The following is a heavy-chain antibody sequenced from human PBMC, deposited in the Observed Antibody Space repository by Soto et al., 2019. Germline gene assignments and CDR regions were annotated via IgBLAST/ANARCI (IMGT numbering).Heavy chain of an antibody. Sequence: EVQLVASGGGLVQPGGSLRLSCAASGFTFSGSWMHWVRQAPGKGLVWVSRINGDGSGTSYADFVKGRFTISRDEAKNTLFLQMNGLRAEDTAVYYCARGIFGSGTANDYWGPGTLVTVSS. D-gene: IGHD3-10*01. CDR3: ARGIFGSGTANDY. CDR1: GFTFSGSW. V-gene: IGHV3-74*01. CDR2: INGDGSGT. J-gene: IGHJ4*02.